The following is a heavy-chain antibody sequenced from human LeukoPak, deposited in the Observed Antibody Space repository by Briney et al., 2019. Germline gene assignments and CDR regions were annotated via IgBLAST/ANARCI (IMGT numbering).Heavy chain of an antibody. J-gene: IGHJ4*02. CDR1: GFTFSSYA. CDR3: ANHHGEYNWNDGSFDY. D-gene: IGHD1-1*01. Sequence: GGSLRLSCAASGFTFSSYAMSWVRQAPGKGLEWVSAISGSGGSTYYADSVKGRFTISRDNSKNTLYLQMNSLRAEDTAVYYCANHHGEYNWNDGSFDYWGQGTLVTVSS. CDR2: ISGSGGST. V-gene: IGHV3-23*01.